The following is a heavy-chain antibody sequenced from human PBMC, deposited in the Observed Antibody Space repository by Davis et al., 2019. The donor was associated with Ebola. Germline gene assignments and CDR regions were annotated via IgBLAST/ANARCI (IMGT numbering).Heavy chain of an antibody. Sequence: GESLKISCSASGFTFSSNAMSWVRQPPGKGLEWVSVISGTGATTVYADSVKGRLTISRDNSKNTLDLQMNSLRPEDTAVYYCAKTRSNWWNDALEIWGRGTMVIVSS. V-gene: IGHV3-23*01. D-gene: IGHD2-8*02. J-gene: IGHJ3*02. CDR1: GFTFSSNA. CDR2: ISGTGATT. CDR3: AKTRSNWWNDALEI.